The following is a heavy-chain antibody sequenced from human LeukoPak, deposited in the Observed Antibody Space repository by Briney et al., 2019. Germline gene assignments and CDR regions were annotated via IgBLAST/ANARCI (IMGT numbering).Heavy chain of an antibody. CDR3: AREYCGGDCYSYPHYFDY. V-gene: IGHV3-11*01. J-gene: IGHJ4*02. CDR1: GFTFSDYY. Sequence: GGSLRLSCAASGFTFSDYYMSWIRQAPGKGLEWVSYISSSGSTIYYADSVKGRFTISRDNAKNSLYLQMNSLRAEDTAVYYCAREYCGGDCYSYPHYFDYWGQGTLVTVSS. CDR2: ISSSGSTI. D-gene: IGHD2-21*02.